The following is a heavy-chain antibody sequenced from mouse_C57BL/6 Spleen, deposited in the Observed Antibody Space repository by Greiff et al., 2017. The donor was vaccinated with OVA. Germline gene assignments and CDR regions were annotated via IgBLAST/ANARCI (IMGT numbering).Heavy chain of an antibody. D-gene: IGHD2-4*01. Sequence: QVQLQQPGAELVKPGASVKMSCKASGYTFTSYWITWVKQRPGQGLECIGDIYPGSGSTNYNEKFKSKATLTVDTSSSTAYMQLSSLTSEDSAVYYCARDYEGYYAMDYWGQGTSVTVSS. V-gene: IGHV1-55*01. CDR3: ARDYEGYYAMDY. J-gene: IGHJ4*01. CDR2: IYPGSGST. CDR1: GYTFTSYW.